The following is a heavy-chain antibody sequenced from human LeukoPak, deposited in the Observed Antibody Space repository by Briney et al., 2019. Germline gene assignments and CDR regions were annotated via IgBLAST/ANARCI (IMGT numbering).Heavy chain of an antibody. D-gene: IGHD2-2*01. J-gene: IGHJ6*02. CDR2: ISSSSTYI. V-gene: IGHV3-21*01. CDR1: GFTFSSYS. Sequence: GGSLKLSCAASGFTFSSYSMNWVRQAPGKGLEWVSSISSSSTYIYYADSVKGRFTISRDSAKNSLYLQMNSLRAEDTALYYCATSAGPSNFYYYAMDVWGQGTTVTVSS. CDR3: ATSAGPSNFYYYAMDV.